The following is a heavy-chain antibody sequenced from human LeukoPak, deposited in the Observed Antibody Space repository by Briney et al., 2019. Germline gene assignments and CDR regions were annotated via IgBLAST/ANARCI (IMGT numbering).Heavy chain of an antibody. V-gene: IGHV4-39*01. D-gene: IGHD3-9*01. CDR2: IYYSGST. CDR1: GGSISSSSYY. Sequence: SETLSLTCTVSGGSISSSSYYWGWIRQPPGKGLEWIGSIYYSGSTYYHPSLKSRVTISVDTSKNQFSLKLSSVTAADTAVYYCARLPGPYFDWLLLSDAAFDIWGQGTMVTVSS. CDR3: ARLPGPYFDWLLLSDAAFDI. J-gene: IGHJ3*02.